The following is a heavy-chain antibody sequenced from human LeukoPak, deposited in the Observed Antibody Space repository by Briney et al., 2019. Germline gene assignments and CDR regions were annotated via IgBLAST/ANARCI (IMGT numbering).Heavy chain of an antibody. CDR2: IHPNTVVT. V-gene: IGHV1-2*02. D-gene: IGHD1-26*01. Sequence: ASVKVSCKASGYTFTDYYIHWVRQAPGQGLEWMGWIHPNTVVTNFDQKFQGRVTLTRDTSISTAYMELSRLRSDDTAPYYCARGTKDILGPVDYWGQGTLVTVSS. CDR3: ARGTKDILGPVDY. J-gene: IGHJ4*02. CDR1: GYTFTDYY.